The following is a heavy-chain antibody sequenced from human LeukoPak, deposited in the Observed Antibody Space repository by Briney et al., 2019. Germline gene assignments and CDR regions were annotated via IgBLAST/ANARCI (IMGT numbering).Heavy chain of an antibody. V-gene: IGHV3-30-3*01. J-gene: IGHJ1*01. D-gene: IGHD6-19*01. CDR3: AKDRGAVAARLTTEHFQH. CDR1: GFTFSSYA. CDR2: ISYDGSNK. Sequence: GGSLRLSCAASGFTFSSYAMHWVRQAPGKGLEWVAVISYDGSNKYYADSVKGRFTISRDNSKNTLYLQMNSLRTEDSAVYYCAKDRGAVAARLTTEHFQHWGQGTLVTVSS.